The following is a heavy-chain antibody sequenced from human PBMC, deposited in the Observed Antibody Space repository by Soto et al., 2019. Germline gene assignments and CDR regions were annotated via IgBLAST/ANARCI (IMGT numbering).Heavy chain of an antibody. J-gene: IGHJ6*04. CDR3: ARGGEYYDFWSGELPGMDV. Sequence: GGSLRLSCAASGFTFSSYDMHWVRQATGKGLEWVSAIGTAGDTYYPGSVKGRFTISRENAKNSLYLQMNSLRAGDTAVYYCARGGEYYDFWSGELPGMDVWGKGTTVTVSS. CDR2: IGTAGDT. D-gene: IGHD3-3*01. V-gene: IGHV3-13*01. CDR1: GFTFSSYD.